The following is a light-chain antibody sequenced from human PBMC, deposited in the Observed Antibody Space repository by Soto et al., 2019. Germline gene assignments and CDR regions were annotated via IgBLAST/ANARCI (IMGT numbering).Light chain of an antibody. CDR3: SSDTGRKAWV. CDR1: SSDVGGVDY. V-gene: IGLV2-14*01. CDR2: EVS. Sequence: QSALTQPASVSGSPGQSITISCTGASSDVGGVDYVSWSQQHPGKAPKLLIYEVSNRPSGVSNRFSASKSGNTASLTISGLQPEDEADYYCSSDTGRKAWVFGGGTKVTVL. J-gene: IGLJ3*02.